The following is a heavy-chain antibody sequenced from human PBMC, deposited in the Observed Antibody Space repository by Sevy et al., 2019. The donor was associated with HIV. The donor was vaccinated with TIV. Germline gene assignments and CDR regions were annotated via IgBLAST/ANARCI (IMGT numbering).Heavy chain of an antibody. CDR3: ARVGCSSTSCYEDYYYGMDV. CDR2: INHSGST. V-gene: IGHV4-34*01. D-gene: IGHD2-2*01. CDR1: GGSFSGYY. Sequence: SETLSLTSAVYGGSFSGYYWSWIRQPPGKGLEWIGEINHSGSTNYNPSLKSRVTISVDTSKNQFSLKLSSVTAADTAVYYCARVGCSSTSCYEDYYYGMDVWGQGTTVTVSS. J-gene: IGHJ6*02.